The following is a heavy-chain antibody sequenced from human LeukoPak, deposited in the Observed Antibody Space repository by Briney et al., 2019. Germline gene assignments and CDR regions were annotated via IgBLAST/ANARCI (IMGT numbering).Heavy chain of an antibody. CDR1: GGSISSSSYY. CDR2: IYYSGST. CDR3: ARGFRDDYYGSVACDP. J-gene: IGHJ5*02. V-gene: IGHV4-39*07. Sequence: SETLSLTCTVSGGSISSSSYYWGWIRQPPGKGLEWIGRIYYSGSTYYNPTLKSRVTISVDTSKNQFFLKLSSVTAADTAVYYCARGFRDDYYGSVACDPWGQGTLVTGSS. D-gene: IGHD3-10*01.